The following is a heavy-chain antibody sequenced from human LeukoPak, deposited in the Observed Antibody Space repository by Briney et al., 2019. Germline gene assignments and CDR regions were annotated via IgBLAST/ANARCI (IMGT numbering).Heavy chain of an antibody. CDR3: ARDGMTTNDY. V-gene: IGHV3-33*01. J-gene: IGHJ4*02. CDR1: GFTFSTYG. Sequence: EGSLRLSCATSGFTFSTYGIHWVRQVPGKGLEWVAAIWPDGSYKYYADSVKSRFTISRDNSKNTVYLQMNTLRDEDTAVYYCARDGMTTNDYWGQGTLVTVSS. D-gene: IGHD4-17*01. CDR2: IWPDGSYK.